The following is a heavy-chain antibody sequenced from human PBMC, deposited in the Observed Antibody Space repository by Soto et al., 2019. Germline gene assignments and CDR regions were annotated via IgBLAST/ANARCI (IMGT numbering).Heavy chain of an antibody. D-gene: IGHD2-15*01. Sequence: QVQLQESGPGLVKPSQTLSLTCTVSGGSISSGGYYWSWLRQHPGKGLEWSGYTYYSGSTYYNPCLTSRVTISVDTSKNQFSLQLSAVTAADTAVYYCARTPDHWGQGTLVTVSS. CDR1: GGSISSGGYY. J-gene: IGHJ4*02. CDR3: ARTPDH. V-gene: IGHV4-31*03. CDR2: TYYSGST.